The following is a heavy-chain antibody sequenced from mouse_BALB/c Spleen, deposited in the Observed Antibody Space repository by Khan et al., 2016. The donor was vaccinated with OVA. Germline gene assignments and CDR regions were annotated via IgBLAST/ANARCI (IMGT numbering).Heavy chain of an antibody. Sequence: QVQLQQSGAELVRPGVSVKISCKGSGYTFTDFAMHWVKQSHAKSLEWIGVISTYYGDANYNQKFKGKATVTVDKSSSTAYMELARLTSEDSAIYYWARGSGNSRFAYWGQGTLVTVSA. CDR2: ISTYYGDA. D-gene: IGHD1-3*01. V-gene: IGHV1S137*01. CDR3: ARGSGNSRFAY. J-gene: IGHJ3*01. CDR1: GYTFTDFA.